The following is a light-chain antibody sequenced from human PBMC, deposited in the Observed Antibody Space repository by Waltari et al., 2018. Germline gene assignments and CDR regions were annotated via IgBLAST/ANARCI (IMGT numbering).Light chain of an antibody. CDR1: SSNIGGNT. J-gene: IGLJ3*02. V-gene: IGLV1-44*01. CDR2: NNN. CDR3: AAWDASLNGWV. Sequence: HSVLTQPPSASGTPGQRVTISCSGSSSNIGGNTVNWYQPLRGPAPKLLNHNNNQRPAGVPDPLSGSKSASTAYLAITGLQSEEEADYYCAAWDASLNGWVVGGGTKLTVL.